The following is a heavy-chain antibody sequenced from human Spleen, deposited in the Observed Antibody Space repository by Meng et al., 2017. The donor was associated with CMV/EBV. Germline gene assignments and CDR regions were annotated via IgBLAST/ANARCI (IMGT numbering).Heavy chain of an antibody. CDR1: GFTFHDYA. D-gene: IGHD3-3*01. V-gene: IGHV3-9*01. J-gene: IGHJ6*02. Sequence: SLKISCAASGFTFHDYAMHWVRQAPGKGLEWVSGISWNSGSIGYADSVKGRFTISRDNAKNSLYLQMNSLRAEDTAVYYCARAARYDFWSGYYRYYYGMDVWGQGTTVTVSS. CDR2: ISWNSGSI. CDR3: ARAARYDFWSGYYRYYYGMDV.